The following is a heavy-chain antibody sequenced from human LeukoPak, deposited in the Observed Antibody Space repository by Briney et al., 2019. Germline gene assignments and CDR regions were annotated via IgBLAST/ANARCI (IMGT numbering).Heavy chain of an antibody. CDR2: IYYSGST. D-gene: IGHD1-1*01. CDR3: AAANNYYYFDY. CDR1: GGSISSYY. V-gene: IGHV4-59*08. Sequence: SETLSLTCTVSGGSISSYYWSWIRQPPGKGLEWIGYIYYSGSTNYNPSLKSRVTISVDTSKNQFSLKLSSVTAADTAVYYCAAANNYYYFDYWGQGTLVTVSS. J-gene: IGHJ4*02.